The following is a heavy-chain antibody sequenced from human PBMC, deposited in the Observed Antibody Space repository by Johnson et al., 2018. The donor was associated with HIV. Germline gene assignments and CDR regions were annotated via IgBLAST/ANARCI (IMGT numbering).Heavy chain of an antibody. Sequence: VQLVESGGGVVQPGGSLRLSCAASGFTFSSYGMHWVRQAPGKGLEWVAFIRYDGSNKYYADSVKGRFTISRDNSKNTLYLQMNSLRAEDTAVYYCASSQGSGEGAFDIWGQGTMVTVSS. J-gene: IGHJ3*02. CDR1: GFTFSSYG. D-gene: IGHD2-21*01. CDR2: IRYDGSNK. CDR3: ASSQGSGEGAFDI. V-gene: IGHV3-30*02.